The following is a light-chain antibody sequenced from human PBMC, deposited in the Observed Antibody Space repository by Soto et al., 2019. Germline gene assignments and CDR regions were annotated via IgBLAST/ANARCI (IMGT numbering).Light chain of an antibody. CDR3: SSYTGSSTHV. CDR2: EVT. Sequence: QSVLTQPPSVSGAPGQRVTISCTGSTSNIGAGYDVHWYQQLPGTAPKLMIYEVTHRPSGVSSRFFASKSGNTASLTISGLQTEDEADYYCSSYTGSSTHVFGTGTKVTVL. CDR1: TSNIGAGYD. J-gene: IGLJ1*01. V-gene: IGLV1-40*01.